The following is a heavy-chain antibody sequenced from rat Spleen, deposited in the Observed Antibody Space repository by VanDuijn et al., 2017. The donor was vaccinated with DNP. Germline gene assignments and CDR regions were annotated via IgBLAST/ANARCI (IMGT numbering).Heavy chain of an antibody. J-gene: IGHJ4*01. CDR2: ISPSGGGT. CDR1: GFTFTNSG. V-gene: IGHV5-19*01. D-gene: IGHD1-2*01. Sequence: EVQLVESGGGLVQPGRSLKLSCAASGFTFTNSGMHCIRQAPTKGLEWVTSISPSGGGTYDRDSEKGRFTISRDNAKSTLYLQMDSLRSEDKATYYCATQDYYSSYMDAWGQGTSVTVSS. CDR3: ATQDYYSSYMDA.